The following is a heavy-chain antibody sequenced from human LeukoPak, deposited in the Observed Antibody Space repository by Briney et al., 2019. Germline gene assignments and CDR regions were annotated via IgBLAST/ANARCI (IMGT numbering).Heavy chain of an antibody. Sequence: SETLSLTCAVSGGSVSGYSWSWIRQPPGKGLEWIGDITDRGGISYTPSLKSRVTISLDTSKNQFSLHLTSVTAADTAVYFCARVPDWEPIDKWGQGTLVTVSS. J-gene: IGHJ4*02. D-gene: IGHD1-26*01. V-gene: IGHV4-34*01. CDR2: ITDRGGI. CDR3: ARVPDWEPIDK. CDR1: GGSVSGYS.